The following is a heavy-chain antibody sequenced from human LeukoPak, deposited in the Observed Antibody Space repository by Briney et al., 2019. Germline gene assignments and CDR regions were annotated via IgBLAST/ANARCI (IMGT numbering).Heavy chain of an antibody. CDR3: ARDACSSTICQAGGNWFDP. D-gene: IGHD2-2*01. V-gene: IGHV1-18*01. J-gene: IGHJ5*02. CDR2: SSAYNENT. Sequence: VASVKVSCKASGYTLSRYGISWVRQAPGQGLEWMGWSSAYNENTNSAQKFQGRVTMTRDTSTSTVYMELSSLRSEDTAVYFCARDACSSTICQAGGNWFDPWGQGTLVIVS. CDR1: GYTLSRYG.